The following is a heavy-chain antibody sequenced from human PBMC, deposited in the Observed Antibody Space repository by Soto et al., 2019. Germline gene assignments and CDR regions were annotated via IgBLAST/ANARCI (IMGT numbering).Heavy chain of an antibody. V-gene: IGHV1-46*03. CDR1: GYTLTNFY. J-gene: IGHJ6*02. CDR2: INPSGGST. CDR3: ASARIGYTPLSGGYYGMDV. Sequence: ASVKVSCKASGYTLTNFYIHWVLQAPGQGLEWMGIINPSGGSTSYAQKFQGRVTMTRDTSTSTVYMELSSLRSEDTAVYYCASARIGYTPLSGGYYGMDVWGQGTTVTVSS. D-gene: IGHD3-16*02.